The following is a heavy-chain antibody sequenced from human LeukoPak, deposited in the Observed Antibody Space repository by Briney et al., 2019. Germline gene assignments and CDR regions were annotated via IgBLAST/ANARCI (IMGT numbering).Heavy chain of an antibody. CDR2: INGGNGNT. CDR3: ARGPPRLNWFDP. J-gene: IGHJ5*02. Sequence: ASVKVSCTASGYTFTSYAMHWVRQAPGQRREWMGWINGGNGNTKYSQKLQGRVTITRDTSATTAYMELRSLRSEDTAVFYCARGPPRLNWFDPWGQGTLVTVSS. D-gene: IGHD6-25*01. V-gene: IGHV1-3*01. CDR1: GYTFTSYA.